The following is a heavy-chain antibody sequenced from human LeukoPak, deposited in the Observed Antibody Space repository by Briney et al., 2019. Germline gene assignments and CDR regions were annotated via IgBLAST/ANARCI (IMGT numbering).Heavy chain of an antibody. Sequence: ASVKVSCKASGYTFTSYGISWVRQAPGQGLEWMGWISAYNGNTNYAQKLQGRVTMTTDTSTSTAYMELRSLRSDDTAVYYCARDPPRIVVVVAASNYYGMDVWGQGTTVTVSS. CDR3: ARDPPRIVVVVAASNYYGMDV. V-gene: IGHV1-18*01. CDR2: ISAYNGNT. CDR1: GYTFTSYG. D-gene: IGHD2-15*01. J-gene: IGHJ6*02.